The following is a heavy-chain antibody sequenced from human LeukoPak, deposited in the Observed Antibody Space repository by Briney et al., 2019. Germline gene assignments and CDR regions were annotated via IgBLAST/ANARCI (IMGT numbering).Heavy chain of an antibody. J-gene: IGHJ4*02. CDR2: ISGSGGST. V-gene: IGHV3-23*01. D-gene: IGHD5-24*01. CDR3: AREGKWLQLRYFDY. Sequence: PGGSLRLSCAASGFTFSSYAMSWVRQAPGKGLEWVSAISGSGGSTYYADSVKGRFTISRDTSNNTLYLQMNSLRADDTAVYYCAREGKWLQLRYFDYWGQGTLVTVSS. CDR1: GFTFSSYA.